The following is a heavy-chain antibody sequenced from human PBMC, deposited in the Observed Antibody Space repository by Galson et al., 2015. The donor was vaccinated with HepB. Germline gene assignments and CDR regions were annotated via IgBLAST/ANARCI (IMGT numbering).Heavy chain of an antibody. CDR2: TYCRSKCYD. J-gene: IGHJ5*02. V-gene: IGHV6-1*01. CDR1: GDSVSSNTAA. Sequence: CAISGDSVSSNTAAWNWIRQSPSRGLEWLGRTYCRSKCYDDYALSVKSRITINADTSKNQFSLQLNSVTPADTAVYYCARGREWFDPWGQGTLVTVSS. CDR3: ARGREWFDP.